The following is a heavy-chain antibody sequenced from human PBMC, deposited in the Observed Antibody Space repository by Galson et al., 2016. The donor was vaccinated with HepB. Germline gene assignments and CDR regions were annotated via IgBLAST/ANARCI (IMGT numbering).Heavy chain of an antibody. V-gene: IGHV2-5*02. D-gene: IGHD1-7*01. CDR2: IYWDDNR. CDR1: GFSLKNNGEG. CDR3: AHRYRRLGTTLFDS. J-gene: IGHJ4*02. Sequence: LVKPTQTLTLTCTFSGFSLKNNGEGVGWIRQPPGKALEWVAVIYWDDNRRYSPSLKTRLTITKDTSKNEVVLTMTNMAPVDTAIYYCAHRYRRLGTTLFDSWGQGTLVTVSS.